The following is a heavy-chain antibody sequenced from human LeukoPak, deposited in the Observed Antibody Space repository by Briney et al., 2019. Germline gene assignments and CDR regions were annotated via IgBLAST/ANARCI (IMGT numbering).Heavy chain of an antibody. CDR3: AKAVSGTYSRFGN. CDR2: ISYDGSNK. Sequence: PGRSLRLSCAASGFTFSSHGMHWVRQAPGKGLEWVAVISYDGSNKYYADSVKGRFTISRDNSKNTLDLQMNSLKSDGTAVYYCAKAVSGTYSRFGNWGRGTLVSVSS. CDR1: GFTFSSHG. V-gene: IGHV3-30*18. J-gene: IGHJ4*02. D-gene: IGHD1-26*01.